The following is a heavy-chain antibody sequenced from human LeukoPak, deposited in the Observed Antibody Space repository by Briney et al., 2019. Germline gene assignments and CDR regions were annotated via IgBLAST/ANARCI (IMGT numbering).Heavy chain of an antibody. CDR2: INQRGSA. Sequence: SETLSLTCAVYGGTLADYYWSWIRQSPGQGLEWIGEINQRGSANYNPSLKSRFTISVDTSRNQFSLKVHSVTAADTAVYYCAKGPRWEELEDVWGQGTQVTVSS. CDR3: AKGPRWEELEDV. D-gene: IGHD1-26*01. V-gene: IGHV4-34*01. CDR1: GGTLADYY. J-gene: IGHJ4*02.